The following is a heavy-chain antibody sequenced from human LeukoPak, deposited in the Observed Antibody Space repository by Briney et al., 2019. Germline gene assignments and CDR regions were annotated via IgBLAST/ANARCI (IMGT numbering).Heavy chain of an antibody. D-gene: IGHD3-22*01. V-gene: IGHV1-24*01. CDR3: ATGYYDSSGYYPHYYYYGMDV. J-gene: IGHJ6*02. CDR2: FDPEDGET. CDR1: GYTLTELS. Sequence: GASVKVSCKVSGYTLTELSMPWVRQAPGTGLEWMGGFDPEDGETIYAQKFQGRVTMTEDTSTDTAYMELSSLRSEDTAVYYCATGYYDSSGYYPHYYYYGMDVRGQGTTVTVSS.